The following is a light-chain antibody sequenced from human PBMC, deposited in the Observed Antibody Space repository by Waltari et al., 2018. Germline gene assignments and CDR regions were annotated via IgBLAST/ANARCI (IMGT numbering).Light chain of an antibody. Sequence: EIVLTQSPGTLSLSPGERATLSCRASQSVSSSYLAWYQQKPGQAPRLLIYGASSSATGISDRFSGSGSGTDFTLTISRLEPEDFAVYYCQQYGSSPLTFGQGTKLEI. J-gene: IGKJ2*01. CDR1: QSVSSSY. CDR2: GAS. CDR3: QQYGSSPLT. V-gene: IGKV3-20*01.